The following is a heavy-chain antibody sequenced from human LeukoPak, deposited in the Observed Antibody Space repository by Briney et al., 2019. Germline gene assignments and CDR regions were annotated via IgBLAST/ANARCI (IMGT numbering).Heavy chain of an antibody. J-gene: IGHJ4*02. CDR2: MNPNSGNT. CDR1: GYTFTSYD. CDR3: ARGIQFPGIAAASGDY. D-gene: IGHD6-13*01. Sequence: ASVKVSCKASGYTFTSYDINWVRQATGQGLEWMGWMNPNSGNTGYAQKFQGRVTMTRNTSISTAYMELSSLRSEDTAVYYCARGIQFPGIAAASGDYWGQGTLVTVSS. V-gene: IGHV1-8*01.